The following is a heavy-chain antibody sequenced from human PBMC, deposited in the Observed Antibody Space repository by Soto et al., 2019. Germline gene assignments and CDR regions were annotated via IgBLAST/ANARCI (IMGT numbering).Heavy chain of an antibody. CDR3: ARVHSGTSGQDFDY. V-gene: IGHV1-8*01. CDR2: RNPNSGNT. J-gene: IGHJ4*02. CDR1: GYTFTSYD. Sequence: QVQLVQSGAEVKKPGASVKVSCKASGYTFTSYDINWVRQATGHGLEWMGWRNPNSGNTGYAQKFQGRVTMTRNTSISTAYMELSSLRSEDTAVYYCARVHSGTSGQDFDYWGQGTLVTVSS. D-gene: IGHD1-26*01.